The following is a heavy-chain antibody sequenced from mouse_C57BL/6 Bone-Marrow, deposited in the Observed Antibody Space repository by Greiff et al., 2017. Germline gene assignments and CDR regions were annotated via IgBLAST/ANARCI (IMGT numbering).Heavy chain of an antibody. D-gene: IGHD3-2*01. CDR1: GFTFSSYT. J-gene: IGHJ3*01. V-gene: IGHV5-9*01. CDR2: ISGGGGNT. Sequence: DVQLVESGGGLVKPGGSLKLSCAASGFTFSSYTMSWVRQTPEKRLEWVATISGGGGNTYYPDSVKGRFTISRDNAKNTRYLQMSSLRSEDTALYYCARRQVWFAYWGQGTLVTVSA. CDR3: ARRQVWFAY.